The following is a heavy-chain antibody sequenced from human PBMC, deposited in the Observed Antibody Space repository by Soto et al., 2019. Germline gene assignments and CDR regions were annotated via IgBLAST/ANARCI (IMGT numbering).Heavy chain of an antibody. J-gene: IGHJ4*02. D-gene: IGHD3-22*01. Sequence: GGSLRLSCAASGFTFSSYWMSWVRQAPGKGLEWVANIKQDGSEKYYVDSVKGRFTISRDNAKNSLYLQMNSLRAEDTAVYYCARDDDSSGYYPQYFDYWGQGTLVTVSS. CDR3: ARDDDSSGYYPQYFDY. CDR2: IKQDGSEK. CDR1: GFTFSSYW. V-gene: IGHV3-7*05.